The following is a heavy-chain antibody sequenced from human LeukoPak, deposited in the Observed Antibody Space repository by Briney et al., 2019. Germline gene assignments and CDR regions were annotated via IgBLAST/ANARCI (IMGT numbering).Heavy chain of an antibody. CDR1: GFTFSSYA. V-gene: IGHV3-23*01. CDR3: AKAHYYGPGGMDV. Sequence: LAGGSLRLSCAASGFTFSSYAMSWVRQAPGKGLEWVSAISGSGGSTYYADSVKGRFTISRDNSKNTLYLQMNSLRAEDTAVYYCAKAHYYGPGGMDVWGQGTTVTVSS. CDR2: ISGSGGST. J-gene: IGHJ6*02. D-gene: IGHD3-10*01.